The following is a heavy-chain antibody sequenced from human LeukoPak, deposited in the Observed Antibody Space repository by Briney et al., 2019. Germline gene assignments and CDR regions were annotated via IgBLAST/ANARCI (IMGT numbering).Heavy chain of an antibody. Sequence: PSETLSLTCTVSGGSISSYCWSWIRQPPGKGLEWIGYIYYSGSTNYNPSLKSRVTISVDTSKNRFSLKLSSVTAADTAVYYCARGGNYRNWFDPWGQGTLVTVSS. CDR3: ARGGNYRNWFDP. CDR2: IYYSGST. D-gene: IGHD4-4*01. CDR1: GGSISSYC. V-gene: IGHV4-59*01. J-gene: IGHJ5*02.